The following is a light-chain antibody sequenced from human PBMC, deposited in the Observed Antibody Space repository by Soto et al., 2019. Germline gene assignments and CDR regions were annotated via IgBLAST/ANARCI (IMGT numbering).Light chain of an antibody. V-gene: IGLV4-69*01. CDR1: SGHSIYV. Sequence: QSVLTQSPSASASLGASVKLTCTLSSGHSIYVIAWHQQQPEKGPRYLMKLNSDGSHRKGDGIPDRFSGSSSGAERYLTISSLQSEDEADYYCQTWDTGIRVFGGGTKVTVL. CDR3: QTWDTGIRV. CDR2: LNSDGSH. J-gene: IGLJ2*01.